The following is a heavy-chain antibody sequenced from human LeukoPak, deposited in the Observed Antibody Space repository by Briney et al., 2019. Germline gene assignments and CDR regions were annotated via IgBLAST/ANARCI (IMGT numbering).Heavy chain of an antibody. CDR3: AKYLRRGYSGYQE. D-gene: IGHD5-12*01. CDR1: GFTFSSYA. J-gene: IGHJ4*02. V-gene: IGHV3-23*01. CDR2: ISGSGGST. Sequence: SGGSLRLSCAASGFTFSSYAMSWVRQAPGKGLEWVSAISGSGGSTYYADSVKGRFTISRDNSKNTLYLQMNSLRAEDTAVYYCAKYLRRGYSGYQEWGQGTLVTVSS.